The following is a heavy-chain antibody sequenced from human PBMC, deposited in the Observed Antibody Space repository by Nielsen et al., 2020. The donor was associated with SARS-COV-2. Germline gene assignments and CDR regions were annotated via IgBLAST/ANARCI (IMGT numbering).Heavy chain of an antibody. CDR1: GFTFSSYG. CDR3: AKVNAGVTIFGMVIMGRGWFDP. J-gene: IGHJ5*02. V-gene: IGHV3-33*05. Sequence: GESLKISCAASGFTFSSYGMHWVRQAPGKGLEWVAVISYDGSNKYYADSVKGRFTISRDNSKNTLYLQMDSLRAEDTAVYYCAKVNAGVTIFGMVIMGRGWFDPWGQGTLVTVSS. CDR2: ISYDGSNK. D-gene: IGHD3-3*01.